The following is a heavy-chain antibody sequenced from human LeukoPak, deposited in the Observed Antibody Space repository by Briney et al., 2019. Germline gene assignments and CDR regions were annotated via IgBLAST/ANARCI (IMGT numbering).Heavy chain of an antibody. CDR1: GDSVTSNSAA. CDR3: ARGRERYCSGGSCYLFDY. D-gene: IGHD2-15*01. CDR2: TYDRSKWYN. Sequence: SQTLSLTCVISGDSVTSNSAAWNWIRQSSSRGFEWLGRTYDRSKWYNDYAVSVKSRITINPDTSKNQFSLQLNSVTPEDTAVYYCARGRERYCSGGSCYLFDYWGQGTLVTVSS. J-gene: IGHJ4*02. V-gene: IGHV6-1*01.